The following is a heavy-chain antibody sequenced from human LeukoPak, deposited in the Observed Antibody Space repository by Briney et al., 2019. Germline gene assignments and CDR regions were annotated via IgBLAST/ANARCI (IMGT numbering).Heavy chain of an antibody. V-gene: IGHV1-2*02. CDR2: INPNSAAT. CDR3: ARVRYRLAETYIDY. Sequence: ASVKVSCTASGYTFNNYYIHWLRQAPGQGLEWMGWINPNSAATNYVQYFEGRVTMTRDTSSSTVYMELSRLRSDDTAVYYCARVRYRLAETYIDYWGQGTLVTASS. J-gene: IGHJ4*02. D-gene: IGHD3-16*01. CDR1: GYTFNNYY.